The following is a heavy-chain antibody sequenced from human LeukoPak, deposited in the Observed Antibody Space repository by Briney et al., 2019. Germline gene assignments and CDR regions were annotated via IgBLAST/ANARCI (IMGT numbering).Heavy chain of an antibody. J-gene: IGHJ3*02. D-gene: IGHD4-17*01. CDR2: ISGSGGST. CDR1: GFTFSSYA. Sequence: GGSLRLSCAASGFTFSSYAMSWVRQAPGKGLEWVSAISGSGGSTYYADSVKGRFTISRDNAKNSLYLQMNSLRAEDTAVYYCARDRGDYGDDDAFDIWGQGTMVTVSS. V-gene: IGHV3-23*01. CDR3: ARDRGDYGDDDAFDI.